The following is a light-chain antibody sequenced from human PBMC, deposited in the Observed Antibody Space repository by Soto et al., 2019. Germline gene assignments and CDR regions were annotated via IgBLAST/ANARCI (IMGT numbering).Light chain of an antibody. CDR3: QAWDSSTAHVV. Sequence: SYELTQPPSVSVSPGQTASITCSGDELEYKYTCWYQQKPGQSPVLVIYQDSKRPSGIPERFSASTSGNTATLTISGTQSMDEADYYCQAWDSSTAHVVFGGGTKVTVL. J-gene: IGLJ2*01. CDR1: ELEYKY. V-gene: IGLV3-1*01. CDR2: QDS.